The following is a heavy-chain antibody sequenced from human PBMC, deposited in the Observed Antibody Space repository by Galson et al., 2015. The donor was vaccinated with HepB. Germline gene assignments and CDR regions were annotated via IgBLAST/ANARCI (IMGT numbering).Heavy chain of an antibody. CDR3: ARDLGMATHPGDY. V-gene: IGHV1-69*13. D-gene: IGHD5-24*01. J-gene: IGHJ4*02. Sequence: SVKVSCKASGVTFSSYAISWVRQAPGQGLEWMGGIIPIFGTANYAQKFQGRVTITADESTSTAYMELSSLRSEDTAVYYCARDLGMATHPGDYWGQGTLVTVSS. CDR1: GVTFSSYA. CDR2: IIPIFGTA.